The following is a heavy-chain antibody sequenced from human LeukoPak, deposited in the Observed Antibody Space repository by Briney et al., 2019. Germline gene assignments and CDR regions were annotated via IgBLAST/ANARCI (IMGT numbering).Heavy chain of an antibody. CDR2: ISGSGGST. V-gene: IGHV3-23*01. Sequence: GGSLRLSCAASGFTFSSYAMSWVRQAPGKGLEWVSAISGSGGSTYYADSVKGRFTISRDNSKNTLYLQMNSLRAEDTAVYYCARAYCSSTSRPYGSGSYNWFDPWGQGTLVTVSS. CDR3: ARAYCSSTSRPYGSGSYNWFDP. J-gene: IGHJ5*02. CDR1: GFTFSSYA. D-gene: IGHD2-2*01.